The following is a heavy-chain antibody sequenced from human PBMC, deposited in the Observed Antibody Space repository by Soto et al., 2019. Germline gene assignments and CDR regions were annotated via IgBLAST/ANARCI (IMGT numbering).Heavy chain of an antibody. J-gene: IGHJ5*02. D-gene: IGHD6-13*01. CDR2: INSDGSNT. CDR1: AFTFSSYW. V-gene: IGHV3-74*01. Sequence: EVPLVESGGGLVQPGGSLRLSCAASAFTFSSYWMHWVRQAPGKGLVWVSRINSDGSNTSYAHTVKGRFTISRDNAKHTLYPEMNGRRAEDTAVYYCARGVIAATPWGQGTLVTVSS. CDR3: ARGVIAATP.